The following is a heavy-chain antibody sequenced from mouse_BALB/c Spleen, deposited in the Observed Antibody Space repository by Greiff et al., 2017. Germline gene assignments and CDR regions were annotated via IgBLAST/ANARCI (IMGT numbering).Heavy chain of an antibody. CDR1: GFTFSSFG. D-gene: IGHD2-14*01. J-gene: IGHJ2*01. CDR3: ARSGRYDGGYYFDY. CDR2: ISSGSSTI. V-gene: IGHV5-17*02. Sequence: EVMLVESGGGLVQPGGSRKLSCAASGFTFSSFGMHWVRQAPEKGLEWVAYISSGSSTIYYADTVKGRFTISRDNPKNTLFLQMTSLRSEDTAMYYCARSGRYDGGYYFDYGGQGTTLTVSS.